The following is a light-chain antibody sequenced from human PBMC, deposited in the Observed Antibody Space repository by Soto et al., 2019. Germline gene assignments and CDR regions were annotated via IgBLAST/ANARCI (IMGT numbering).Light chain of an antibody. CDR2: GAS. J-gene: IGKJ4*01. CDR1: QDVSSN. V-gene: IGKV3-15*01. Sequence: MTQSPATLSVSPGERATLSCRASQDVSSNLAWYQQKPGQAPSLLIYGASARATGTPARFSGSGSGTEFTLTISSLQSEDYAVYFCQRYIRWPLTFGGGTKVDIK. CDR3: QRYIRWPLT.